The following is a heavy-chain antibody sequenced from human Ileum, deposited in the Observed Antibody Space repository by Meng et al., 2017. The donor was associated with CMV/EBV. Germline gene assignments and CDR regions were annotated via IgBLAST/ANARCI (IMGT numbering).Heavy chain of an antibody. Sequence: GGSLRLSCAASGFIFSDYDMNWVRQAPGKGLQWLSYISTTGSTIYYADSVKGRFTISRDNVRNSLYVRMNFLRPEDTAVYYCVRGRGLWSGNKYYYYGVDVWGRGTTVTVSS. J-gene: IGHJ6*02. D-gene: IGHD3-3*01. CDR3: VRGRGLWSGNKYYYYGVDV. V-gene: IGHV3-48*03. CDR2: ISTTGSTI. CDR1: GFIFSDYD.